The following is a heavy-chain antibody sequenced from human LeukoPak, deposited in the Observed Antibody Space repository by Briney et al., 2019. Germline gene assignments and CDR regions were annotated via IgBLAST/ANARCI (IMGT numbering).Heavy chain of an antibody. CDR3: ATGYYYDYVWGSYRLLDY. V-gene: IGHV3-33*01. Sequence: GGSLRLSCAASGFTFSSYGMHWVRQAPGKGLEWVAVIWYDGSNKYYADSVKGRFTISRDNSKNTLYLQMNGLRAEDTAVYYCATGYYYDYVWGSYRLLDYWGQGTLVTVSS. J-gene: IGHJ4*02. CDR1: GFTFSSYG. D-gene: IGHD3-16*02. CDR2: IWYDGSNK.